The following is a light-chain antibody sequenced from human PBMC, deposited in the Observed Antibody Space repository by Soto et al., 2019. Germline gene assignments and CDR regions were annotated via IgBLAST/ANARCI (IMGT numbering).Light chain of an antibody. CDR1: QTISTY. V-gene: IGKV1-39*01. CDR3: QQSYSIPLT. CDR2: AAS. Sequence: DIQMTQSPSSLSASIGDRVTITCRATQTISTYLHWYQQKPGKAPKLLIYAASSLPGGVPSRFSGSGSGTDFTLTISSLQPEDFATYYCQQSYSIPLTFGQGTKVEVK. J-gene: IGKJ1*01.